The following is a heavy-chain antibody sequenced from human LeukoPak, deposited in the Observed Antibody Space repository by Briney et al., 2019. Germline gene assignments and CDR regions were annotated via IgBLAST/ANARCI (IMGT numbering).Heavy chain of an antibody. CDR2: ISAYNGNT. J-gene: IGHJ6*01. D-gene: IGHD6-19*01. V-gene: IGHV1-18*01. Sequence: GASVTVSFKSSVYTFTIYGISWVRQAPGQGLEWMGWISAYNGNTNYAQKLQGRVTMTTDTSTNTAYMQLRSLRSDDTAVYYCARGGDHSSGWYYYYGMDVWGQGTTVTVSS. CDR1: VYTFTIYG. CDR3: ARGGDHSSGWYYYYGMDV.